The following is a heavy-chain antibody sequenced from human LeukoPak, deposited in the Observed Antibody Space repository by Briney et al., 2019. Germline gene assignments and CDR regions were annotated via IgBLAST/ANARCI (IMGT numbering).Heavy chain of an antibody. V-gene: IGHV1-2*02. D-gene: IGHD3-10*01. Sequence: GASVRVSCKASGYTLTGYYIFWVRQAPGQGLEWMGWINPNSGGTNYAQKFQGRVTMTRDTSISTAYMELSRLRSDDTAVFYCARGHHYFVSGSYYNFWGQGTLVTVSS. CDR2: INPNSGGT. CDR1: GYTLTGYY. CDR3: ARGHHYFVSGSYYNF. J-gene: IGHJ4*02.